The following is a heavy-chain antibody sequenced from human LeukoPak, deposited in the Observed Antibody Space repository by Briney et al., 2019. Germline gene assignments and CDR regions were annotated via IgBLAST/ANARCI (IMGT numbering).Heavy chain of an antibody. CDR2: IRYDGSNK. CDR3: ARDVSPLLWFGELYAFDI. D-gene: IGHD3-10*01. CDR1: GFTFSSYG. J-gene: IGHJ3*02. Sequence: GGSLRLSCAASGFTFSSYGMHWVRQAPGKGLEWVAFIRYDGSNKYYADSVKGRFTISRDNSKNTLYLQMNSLRAEDTAVYYCARDVSPLLWFGELYAFDIWGQGTMVTVSS. V-gene: IGHV3-30*02.